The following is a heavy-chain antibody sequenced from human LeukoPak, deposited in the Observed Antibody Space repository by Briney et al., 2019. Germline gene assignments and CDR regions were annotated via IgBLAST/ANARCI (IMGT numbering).Heavy chain of an antibody. J-gene: IGHJ4*02. V-gene: IGHV3-11*01. CDR3: AREKIGRY. CDR2: ISSGGSTI. CDR1: GFSFSDYY. Sequence: GGSLRLSCAASGFSFSDYYMNWIRQAPGKGLEWVSYISSGGSTIYYADSVKGRFTISRDNAKNSLYLQMNSLRAEDTAVYYCAREKIGRYWGQGTLVTVSS. D-gene: IGHD1-26*01.